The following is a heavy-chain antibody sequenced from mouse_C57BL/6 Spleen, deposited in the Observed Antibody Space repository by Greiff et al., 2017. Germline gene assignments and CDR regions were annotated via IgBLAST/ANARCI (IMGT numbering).Heavy chain of an antibody. D-gene: IGHD1-1*01. CDR3: AREVGSSSAWFAY. V-gene: IGHV1-54*01. CDR1: GYAFTNYL. CDR2: INPGSGGT. J-gene: IGHJ3*01. Sequence: QVQLQQSGAELVRPGTSVKVSCKASGYAFTNYLIEWVKQRPGQGLEWIGVINPGSGGTNYNEKFKGKATLTADTSSSTAYMQLSSLTSEDSAVSICAREVGSSSAWFAYWGQGTLVTVSA.